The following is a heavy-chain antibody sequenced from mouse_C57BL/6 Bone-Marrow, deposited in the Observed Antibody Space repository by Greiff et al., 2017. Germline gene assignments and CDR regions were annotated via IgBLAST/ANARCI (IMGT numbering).Heavy chain of an antibody. CDR2: IYPRSGNT. J-gene: IGHJ3*01. CDR1: GYTFTSYG. D-gene: IGHD4-1*01. CDR3: AREDWGVGAY. Sequence: QVQLQQSGAELARPGASVKLSCKASGYTFTSYGISWVKQRTGQGLEWIGEIYPRSGNTYYNEKFKGKATLTADKSSSTAYMELRSLTSEDSAVYFCAREDWGVGAYWGQGTLVTVSA. V-gene: IGHV1-81*01.